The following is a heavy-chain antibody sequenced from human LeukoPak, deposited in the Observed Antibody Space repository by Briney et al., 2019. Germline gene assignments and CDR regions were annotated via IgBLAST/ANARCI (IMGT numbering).Heavy chain of an antibody. CDR1: GFTFNKYA. V-gene: IGHV3-23*01. Sequence: PGGSLRLSCAASGFTFNKYAMSWVRQAPGKGLEWVSGISDSGGSTYYADSVKGRFIISRDNSKNTLYLQMNSLRAEDTALYYRAKAWWNSHLGFDCWGQGTLVTVSS. CDR3: AKAWWNSHLGFDC. J-gene: IGHJ4*02. CDR2: ISDSGGST. D-gene: IGHD2-15*01.